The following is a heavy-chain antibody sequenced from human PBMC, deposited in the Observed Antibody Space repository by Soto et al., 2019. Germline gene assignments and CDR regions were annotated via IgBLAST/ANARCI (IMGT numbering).Heavy chain of an antibody. CDR3: ARVYYDYIWGSYPLVY. CDR1: GFTFSSHW. D-gene: IGHD3-16*02. J-gene: IGHJ4*02. Sequence: EVQLVESGGGLVQPGGSLRLSCAASGFTFSSHWMSWVRQAPGKGLEWLASIKQDGSEKHYVDSVKGRFNISRDNAKNSLYLQMNSLRVEDTAVYYCARVYYDYIWGSYPLVYWGQGTLVTVSS. V-gene: IGHV3-7*01. CDR2: IKQDGSEK.